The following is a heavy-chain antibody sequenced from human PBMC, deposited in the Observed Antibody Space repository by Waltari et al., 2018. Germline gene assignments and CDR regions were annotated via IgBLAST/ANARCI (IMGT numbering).Heavy chain of an antibody. CDR3: ARGDSSSWSSFDY. D-gene: IGHD6-13*01. J-gene: IGHJ4*02. Sequence: QVQLVQSGAEVKTPGASVKVSCKASGYTFTGSYMHWVRLAHGQGLEWMGVINPNSGGTNYAQKCQGRVTMTRDTSSSTAYMERSRLRSDDTAVDYCARGDSSSWSSFDYWGQGTLVTVSS. CDR2: INPNSGGT. V-gene: IGHV1-2*02. CDR1: GYTFTGSY.